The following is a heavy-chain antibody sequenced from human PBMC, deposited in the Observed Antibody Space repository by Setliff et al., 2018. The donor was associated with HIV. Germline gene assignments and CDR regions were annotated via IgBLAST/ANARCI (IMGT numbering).Heavy chain of an antibody. Sequence: ASVKVSCKASGFTFTEYYIHWVRQAPGQGLEWMGWVSPHGGYTSYAKKFQGRITMTTDTSIATAYMELRGLTSDDTAIYYCARGLAVAGKSYYSYYYMDVWGKGTTVTVS. J-gene: IGHJ6*03. CDR2: VSPHGGYT. D-gene: IGHD6-19*01. V-gene: IGHV1-2*02. CDR1: GFTFTEYY. CDR3: ARGLAVAGKSYYSYYYMDV.